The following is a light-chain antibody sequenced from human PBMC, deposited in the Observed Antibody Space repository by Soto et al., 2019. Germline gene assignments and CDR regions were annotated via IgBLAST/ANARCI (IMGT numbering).Light chain of an antibody. Sequence: SYELTQPLSVSVPLGQTASITCGGNNIGTRNVHWYQQKPGQAPVLVVYRDSNRPSGIPERFSGSNSGNTATLTISRAQAGDEADYSCHVWDSSTAVFGGGTQLTVL. CDR2: RDS. CDR3: HVWDSSTAV. V-gene: IGLV3-9*01. J-gene: IGLJ3*02. CDR1: NIGTRN.